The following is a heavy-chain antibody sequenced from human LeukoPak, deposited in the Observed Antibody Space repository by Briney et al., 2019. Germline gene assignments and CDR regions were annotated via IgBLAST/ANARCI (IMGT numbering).Heavy chain of an antibody. CDR2: ISSSSSYI. J-gene: IGHJ5*02. Sequence: GGSLRLSCAASGFTFSSYSMNWVRQAPGKGLEWVSSISSSSSYIYYADSVKGRFTISRDNAKNSLYLQMNSLRAEDTAVYYCAREFLAGDVLAWFDPWGQGTLVTVSS. V-gene: IGHV3-21*01. CDR1: GFTFSSYS. CDR3: AREFLAGDVLAWFDP. D-gene: IGHD6-19*01.